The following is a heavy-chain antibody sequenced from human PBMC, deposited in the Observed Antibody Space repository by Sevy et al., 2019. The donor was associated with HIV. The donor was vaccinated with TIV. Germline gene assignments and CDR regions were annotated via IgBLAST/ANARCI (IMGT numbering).Heavy chain of an antibody. CDR1: GFTFSSYW. Sequence: GGSLRLSCAASGFTFSSYWMSWVRQAPGKGLELVANIKQDGSEKYYVDSVKGRFTISRDNAKNSLYLQMNSLRAEDTAVYYCARERLLLESSAFDIWGQGTMVTVSS. J-gene: IGHJ3*02. V-gene: IGHV3-7*01. D-gene: IGHD3-22*01. CDR2: IKQDGSEK. CDR3: ARERLLLESSAFDI.